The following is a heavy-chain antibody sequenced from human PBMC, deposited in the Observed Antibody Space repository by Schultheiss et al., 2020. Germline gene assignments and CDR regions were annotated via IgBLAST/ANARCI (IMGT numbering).Heavy chain of an antibody. Sequence: GESLKISCVASGFTFSSYDMNWVRQAPGKGLEWVSYISSSSSYIYYADSVKGRFTISRDNAKNSLYLQMNSLRAEDTAVYYCARDRSSGWSKNGMDVWGQGTTVNVYS. J-gene: IGHJ6*02. V-gene: IGHV3-21*05. CDR3: ARDRSSGWSKNGMDV. CDR2: ISSSSSYI. CDR1: GFTFSSYD. D-gene: IGHD6-19*01.